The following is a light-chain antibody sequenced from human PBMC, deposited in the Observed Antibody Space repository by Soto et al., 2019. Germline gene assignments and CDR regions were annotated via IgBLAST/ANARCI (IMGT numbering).Light chain of an antibody. V-gene: IGKV3-15*01. Sequence: EIVMTQSPATLSVSPGERASLSCRASQSVGSNLAWYRQTAGQAPRLLIYGASTRATGIPARFSGSGSGTNFTLSISSLQSEDFAVYSCQQYTNWPYTFGQGTKLEIK. CDR2: GAS. CDR1: QSVGSN. CDR3: QQYTNWPYT. J-gene: IGKJ2*01.